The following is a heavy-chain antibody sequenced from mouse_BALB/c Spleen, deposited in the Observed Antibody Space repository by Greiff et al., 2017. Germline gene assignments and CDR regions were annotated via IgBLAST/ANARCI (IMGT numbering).Heavy chain of an antibody. D-gene: IGHD2-1*01. J-gene: IGHJ3*01. CDR3: ARYVYYRFAY. CDR2: IDPFNGGT. Sequence: VQLKESGPELMKPGASVKISCKASGYSFTSYYMHWVKQSHGKSLEWIGYIDPFNGGTSYNQKFKGKATLTVDKSSSTAYMHLSSLTSEDSAVYYCARYVYYRFAYWGQGTLVTVSA. V-gene: IGHV1S135*01. CDR1: GYSFTSYY.